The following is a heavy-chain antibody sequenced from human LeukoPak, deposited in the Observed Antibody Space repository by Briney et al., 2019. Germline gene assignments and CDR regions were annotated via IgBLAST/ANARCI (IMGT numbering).Heavy chain of an antibody. D-gene: IGHD5-12*01. CDR2: ISAYNGNT. J-gene: IGHJ6*03. V-gene: IGHV1-18*01. Sequence: GASVKVSCKASGYTFTSYGISWVRQAPGQGLEWMGWISAYNGNTHYAQKLQGRVTMTTDTSTSTVYMELRSLRSDDTAVYYCARGGTVATSYYYYYYYMDVWGKGTTVTVSS. CDR3: ARGGTVATSYYYYYYYMDV. CDR1: GYTFTSYG.